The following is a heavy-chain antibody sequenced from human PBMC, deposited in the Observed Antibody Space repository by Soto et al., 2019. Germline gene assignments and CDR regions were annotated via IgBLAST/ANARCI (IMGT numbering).Heavy chain of an antibody. CDR2: ISAYNGNT. D-gene: IGHD3-22*01. CDR3: ARTPYYDDSSGPLDY. J-gene: IGHJ4*02. Sequence: ASVKVPCKASGYTFTSYGISWVRQAPGQGLEWMGWISAYNGNTNYAQKLQGRVTMTTDTSTSTAYMELRSLRSDDTAVYYCARTPYYDDSSGPLDYWGQGTLVTVSS. V-gene: IGHV1-18*01. CDR1: GYTFTSYG.